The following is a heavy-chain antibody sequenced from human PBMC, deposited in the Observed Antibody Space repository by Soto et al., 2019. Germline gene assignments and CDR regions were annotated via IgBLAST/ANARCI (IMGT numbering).Heavy chain of an antibody. V-gene: IGHV4-34*01. CDR2: INHSGST. CDR3: ARGFLEWYYPYYYYYGMDV. Sequence: PSETLSLTCAVYGGSFSGYYWSWIRQPPGKGLEWIGEINHSGSTNYNPSLKSRVTISVDTSKNQFSLELSSVTAADTAVYYCARGFLEWYYPYYYYYGMDVWGQGTTVTVSS. D-gene: IGHD3-3*01. CDR1: GGSFSGYY. J-gene: IGHJ6*02.